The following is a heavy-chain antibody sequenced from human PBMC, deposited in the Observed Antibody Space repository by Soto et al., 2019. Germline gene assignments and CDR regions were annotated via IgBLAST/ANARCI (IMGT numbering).Heavy chain of an antibody. Sequence: QVQLVQSGAEVKKPGSSVKVSCKASGGTFSSYAISWVRQAPGQGLEWMGGIIPIFGTANYAQKFQGRVTITADESTSTAYMELNSLRSEDTAVYYCARASISHDSYGMDVWGQGTTVTVSS. J-gene: IGHJ6*02. V-gene: IGHV1-69*01. CDR3: ARASISHDSYGMDV. CDR1: GGTFSSYA. CDR2: IIPIFGTA. D-gene: IGHD6-6*01.